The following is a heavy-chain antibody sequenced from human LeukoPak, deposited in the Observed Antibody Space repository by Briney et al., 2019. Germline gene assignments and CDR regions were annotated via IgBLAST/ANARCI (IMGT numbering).Heavy chain of an antibody. V-gene: IGHV4-4*07. J-gene: IGHJ4*02. Sequence: SETLSLTCTVSGGSISSYCWSWIRQPAGKGLEWIGRIYTSGSTNYNPSLKSRVTMSVDTSKNQFSLKLSSLTAADTAVYYCARLRRSRLAEFDYWGQGTLVTVSS. CDR3: ARLRRSRLAEFDY. D-gene: IGHD3-3*02. CDR1: GGSISSYC. CDR2: IYTSGST.